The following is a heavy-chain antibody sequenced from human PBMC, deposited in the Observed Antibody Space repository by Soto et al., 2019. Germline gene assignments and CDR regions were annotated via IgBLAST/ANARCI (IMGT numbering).Heavy chain of an antibody. CDR1: GGSISSYY. J-gene: IGHJ4*02. V-gene: IGHV4-4*07. D-gene: IGHD3-10*01. Sequence: PSETLSLTCTVSGGSISSYYWSWIRQPAGKGLEWIGRIYTSGSTNYNPSLKSRVTMSVDTSKNQFSLKLSSVTAADTAVYYCERDLFGELIYHFNYWGQGTLGTVSS. CDR2: IYTSGST. CDR3: ERDLFGELIYHFNY.